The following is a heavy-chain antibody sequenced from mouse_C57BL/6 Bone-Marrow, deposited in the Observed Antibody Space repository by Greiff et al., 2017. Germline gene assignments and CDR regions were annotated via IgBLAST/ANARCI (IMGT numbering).Heavy chain of an antibody. J-gene: IGHJ4*01. Sequence: QVQLQQSGPELVKPGASVKISCKASGYTFTSYWMHWVKQRPGQGLEWIGEIDPSDSYTNYNQKFKGKSTLTVDKSSSTAYMQLSSLTSEDSAVYYCARGTTVGDYYAMDYWGQGTSVTVSS. CDR3: ARGTTVGDYYAMDY. V-gene: IGHV1-69*01. D-gene: IGHD1-1*01. CDR1: GYTFTSYW. CDR2: IDPSDSYT.